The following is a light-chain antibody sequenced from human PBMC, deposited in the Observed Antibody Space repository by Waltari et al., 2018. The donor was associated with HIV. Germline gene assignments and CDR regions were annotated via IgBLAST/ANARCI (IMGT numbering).Light chain of an antibody. Sequence: EIVFTPSPGTLSLSPGERATLSCRASQSVTSGYLAWYQQKRGQAPRHVIYAASSRATGIPGRFSGSGSGTDFTLTISRLEPEDFAVYYCQQYSSSPITFGQGTRLEMK. CDR3: QQYSSSPIT. CDR2: AAS. V-gene: IGKV3-20*01. CDR1: QSVTSGY. J-gene: IGKJ5*01.